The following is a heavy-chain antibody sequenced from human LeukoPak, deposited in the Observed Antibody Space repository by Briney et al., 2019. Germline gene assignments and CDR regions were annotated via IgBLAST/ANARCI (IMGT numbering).Heavy chain of an antibody. CDR2: ISGSSNDK. CDR1: GFTFRRYS. J-gene: IGHJ1*01. V-gene: IGHV3-21*01. CDR3: VRAEGSSGSSEYFQH. D-gene: IGHD5-12*01. Sequence: PGGSLRLSCLATGFTFRRYSMKWVRQAPGKGLEGVSSISGSSNDKHYIDSVKGRFTISRDNAKNSLFLQMNSLRAEDTAVYYCVRAEGSSGSSEYFQHWGQGTLVTVSS.